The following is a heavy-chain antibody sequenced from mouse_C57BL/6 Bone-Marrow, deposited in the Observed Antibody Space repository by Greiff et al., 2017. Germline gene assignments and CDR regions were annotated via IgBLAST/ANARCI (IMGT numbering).Heavy chain of an antibody. Sequence: LQQSGPGLVQPSQSLSITCTVSGFSLTSYGVHWVRQSPGKGLEWLGVIWSGGSTDYNAAFISRLSISKDNSKSQVFFKMNSLQADDTAIYYCARRTTTMVTPYYAMDYWGQGTSVTVSS. CDR1: GFSLTSYG. D-gene: IGHD2-2*01. CDR3: ARRTTTMVTPYYAMDY. CDR2: IWSGGST. V-gene: IGHV2-2*01. J-gene: IGHJ4*01.